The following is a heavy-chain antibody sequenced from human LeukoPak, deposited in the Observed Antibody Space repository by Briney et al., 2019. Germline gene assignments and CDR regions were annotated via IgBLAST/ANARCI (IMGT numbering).Heavy chain of an antibody. CDR1: GFTFSSYA. J-gene: IGHJ4*02. CDR2: IRSDGSIT. V-gene: IGHV3-23*01. CDR3: AKDSRAVAGAVDY. Sequence: PGGSLRLSCAASGFTFSSYAMSWVRQAPGKGLEWVSAIRSDGSITNYADSVKGRFTISRDNSKNTLYLQMNSLRAEDTAVYYCAKDSRAVAGAVDYWGQGTLVTVSS. D-gene: IGHD6-19*01.